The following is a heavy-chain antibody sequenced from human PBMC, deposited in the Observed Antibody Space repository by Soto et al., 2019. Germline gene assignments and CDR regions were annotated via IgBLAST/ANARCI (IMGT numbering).Heavy chain of an antibody. V-gene: IGHV3-21*01. CDR1: GFTFSSYS. D-gene: IGHD6-13*01. CDR3: ARGIAAAGVYGMDV. CDR2: ISSSSSYI. Sequence: LRLSCAASGFTFSSYSMNWVRQAPGKGLEWVSSISSSSSYIYYADSVKGRFTISRDNAKNSLYLQMNGLRAEDTAVYYCARGIAAAGVYGMDVWGHGTTVTVSS. J-gene: IGHJ6*02.